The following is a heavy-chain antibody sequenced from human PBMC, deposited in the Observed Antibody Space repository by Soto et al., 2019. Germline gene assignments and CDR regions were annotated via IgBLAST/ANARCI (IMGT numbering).Heavy chain of an antibody. D-gene: IGHD3-9*01. CDR2: INPNSGGT. V-gene: IGHV1-2*04. Sequence: ASVKVSCKASGYTFTGYYMHWVRQAPGQGLEWMGWINPNSGGTNYAQKFQGWVTMTRDTSISTAYMELSRLRSDDTAVYYCARGEVILRGLLNYYYYMYVWGKGTTVTVSS. CDR1: GYTFTGYY. CDR3: ARGEVILRGLLNYYYYMYV. J-gene: IGHJ6*03.